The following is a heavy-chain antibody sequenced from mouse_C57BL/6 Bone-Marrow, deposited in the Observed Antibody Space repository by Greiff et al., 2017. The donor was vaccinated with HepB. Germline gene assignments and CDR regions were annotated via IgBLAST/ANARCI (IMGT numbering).Heavy chain of an antibody. CDR1: GYTFTDYY. CDR2: INPYNGGT. D-gene: IGHD1-1*01. J-gene: IGHJ3*01. Sequence: SGPVLVKPGASVKMSCKASGYTFTDYYMNWVKQSHGKSLEWIGVINPYNGGTSYNQKFKGKATLTVDKSSSTAYMELNSLTSEDSAVYYCARSYYGSSYDGFAYWGQGTLVTVSA. CDR3: ARSYYGSSYDGFAY. V-gene: IGHV1-19*01.